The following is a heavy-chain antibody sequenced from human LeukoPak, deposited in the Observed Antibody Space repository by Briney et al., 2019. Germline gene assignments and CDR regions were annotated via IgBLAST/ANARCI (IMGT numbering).Heavy chain of an antibody. Sequence: GGSLRLSCVASGFTFSNYEMNWVRQAPGKGLEWVSYISSSGTTIYYADSVKGRVTISRDNAKNSLYLQMNSLRADDTAVYYCARDRGFGKSLYYYYGMDVWGQGTTETVSS. CDR2: ISSSGTTI. J-gene: IGHJ6*02. V-gene: IGHV3-48*03. CDR1: GFTFSNYE. CDR3: ARDRGFGKSLYYYYGMDV. D-gene: IGHD3-10*01.